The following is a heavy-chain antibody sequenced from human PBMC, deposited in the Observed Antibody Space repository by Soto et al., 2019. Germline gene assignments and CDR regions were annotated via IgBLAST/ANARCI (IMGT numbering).Heavy chain of an antibody. V-gene: IGHV1-18*01. D-gene: IGHD2-8*01. CDR1: GYTFSRYG. CDR3: AKNGQPPYYYYGMDV. J-gene: IGHJ6*02. CDR2: VSGYNGDT. Sequence: QGQLVQSGPEVKKPGASVKFSCKASGYTFSRYGISSVRQAPGQRLEWLGWVSGYNGDTKYAQKVQGRVTMTIDTSTYTAYMELRSLTSDDTVIYYCAKNGQPPYYYYGMDVWGQGTTVTVS.